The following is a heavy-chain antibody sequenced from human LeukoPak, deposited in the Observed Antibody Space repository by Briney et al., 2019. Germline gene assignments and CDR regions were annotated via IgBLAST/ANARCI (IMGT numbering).Heavy chain of an antibody. CDR1: GYTFTGYY. V-gene: IGHV1-2*02. CDR2: INPNSGGT. J-gene: IGHJ4*02. CDR3: ARDLRHSSSWPKPYDY. Sequence: ASVKVSCKASGYTFTGYYMHWVRQAPGQGLEWMGWINPNSGGTNYAQKFQGRVTMTRDTSISTAYVELSRLRSDDTAVYYCARDLRHSSSWPKPYDYWGQGTLVTVSS. D-gene: IGHD6-13*01.